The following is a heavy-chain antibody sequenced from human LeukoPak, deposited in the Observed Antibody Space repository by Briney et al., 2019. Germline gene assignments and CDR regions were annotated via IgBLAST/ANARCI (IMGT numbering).Heavy chain of an antibody. Sequence: GSLRLSCAASGFAFSNFDMSWVRPAPGEGPEWVSAMSGSCCYTYYVESVKGRFTISRDNSKNTLYLHMNSLRADDTAVYYCAKMEGQRLYDYCMDVWGRGTTVTVSS. CDR2: MSGSCCYT. J-gene: IGHJ6*03. CDR3: AKMEGQRLYDYCMDV. D-gene: IGHD3-3*01. CDR1: GFAFSNFD. V-gene: IGHV3-23*01.